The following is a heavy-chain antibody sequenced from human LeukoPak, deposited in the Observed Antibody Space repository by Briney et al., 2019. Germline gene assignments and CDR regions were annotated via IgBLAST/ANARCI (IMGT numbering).Heavy chain of an antibody. Sequence: MPSETLSLTCNVSAGSISSYYWSWIRQPPGKGLEWIGYIYYSGSTNYNPSLKSRLTISVDTSKNQFSLKLTSVTAADTAVYYCARVSGYSSSWYEYYFDYWGQGTLVTVSS. CDR2: IYYSGST. CDR3: ARVSGYSSSWYEYYFDY. J-gene: IGHJ4*02. CDR1: AGSISSYY. D-gene: IGHD6-13*01. V-gene: IGHV4-59*13.